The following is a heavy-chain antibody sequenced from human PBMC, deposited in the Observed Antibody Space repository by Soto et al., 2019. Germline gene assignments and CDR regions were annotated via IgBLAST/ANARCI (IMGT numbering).Heavy chain of an antibody. Sequence: SETLSLTCTVSSGSIGTYFWSWIRQPPGKGLEWIGYIYYSGTTNYNPSLKSRVTIFLDTSKNQFSLRLSSVTAADTAVYYRARGRGGTYDAFDIWGQGTLVTVSS. CDR1: SGSIGTYF. D-gene: IGHD1-26*01. CDR2: IYYSGTT. V-gene: IGHV4-59*01. CDR3: ARGRGGTYDAFDI. J-gene: IGHJ3*02.